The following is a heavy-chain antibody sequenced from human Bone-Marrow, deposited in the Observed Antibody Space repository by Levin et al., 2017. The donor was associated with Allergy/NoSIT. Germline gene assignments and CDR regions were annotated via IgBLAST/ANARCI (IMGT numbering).Heavy chain of an antibody. J-gene: IGHJ5*02. V-gene: IGHV1-24*01. D-gene: IGHD3-10*01. Sequence: ASVKVSCKVSGYILSELSMHWVRQAPGKGLEWMGGVDPEDEQIVYAQKFQGRLSMTEDTSTDTAYLELSSLRADDTAVYYCTTNSGMVRGVEGGWFDPWGQGTLVTVSS. CDR2: VDPEDEQI. CDR3: TTNSGMVRGVEGGWFDP. CDR1: GYILSELS.